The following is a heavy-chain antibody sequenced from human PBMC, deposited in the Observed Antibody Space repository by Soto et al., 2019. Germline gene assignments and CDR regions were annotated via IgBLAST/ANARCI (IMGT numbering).Heavy chain of an antibody. CDR3: ARDPDYGDYWGYFFDS. V-gene: IGHV1-2*02. Sequence: ASVKVSCKTSGSTFAAYYIHWIRQAPGQGLEWMGWINPTSGGTVYAQNFQDRVTMTRDTSISTAYMELRRLNSDDTAVYYCARDPDYGDYWGYFFDSWGQGTPVTVSS. CDR1: GSTFAAYY. D-gene: IGHD4-17*01. J-gene: IGHJ4*02. CDR2: INPTSGGT.